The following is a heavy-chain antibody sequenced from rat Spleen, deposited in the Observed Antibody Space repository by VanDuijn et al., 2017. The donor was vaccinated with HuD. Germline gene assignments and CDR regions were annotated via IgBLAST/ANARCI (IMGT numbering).Heavy chain of an antibody. CDR2: ITNSGGST. Sequence: EVQLVESGGGLVQPGRSLKLSCAASGFAFNNYGLAWVRQAPTKGLEWIASITNSGGSTYYRDSVKGRFTISRDNAKNTLYLQMDSLRSEDTATYYCTSLSYWGQGVMVTVSS. CDR3: TSLSY. J-gene: IGHJ2*01. V-gene: IGHV5S13*01. CDR1: GFAFNNYG.